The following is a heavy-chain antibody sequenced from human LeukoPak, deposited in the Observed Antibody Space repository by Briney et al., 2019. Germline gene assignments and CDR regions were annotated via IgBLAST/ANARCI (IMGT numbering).Heavy chain of an antibody. V-gene: IGHV3-72*01. D-gene: IGHD1-20*01. CDR1: GFTFSDHY. Sequence: PGGSLRLSCAASGFTFSDHYMDWVRQAPGKGLEWVGHIRNKANSYTTEYAASVKGRFTLSRDDSKNSLYLQMNSLKTEDTAVYYCARIGTNWNFDYWGQGTLVTVSS. CDR3: ARIGTNWNFDY. J-gene: IGHJ4*02. CDR2: IRNKANSYTT.